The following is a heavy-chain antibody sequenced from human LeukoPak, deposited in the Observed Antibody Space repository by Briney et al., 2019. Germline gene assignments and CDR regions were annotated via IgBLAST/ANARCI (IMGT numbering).Heavy chain of an antibody. V-gene: IGHV3-9*01. CDR1: GFIFDDHG. Sequence: GGSLRLSCAASGFIFDDHGMHWIRQAPGQGLEWVSCISWSSGIIGYADSVKGRFTISRDKGKKFLDLQMESMRAEDTAVYYCEKDTGSPADAITMEDNAFDIWGQGTMVTVS. D-gene: IGHD3-3*01. J-gene: IGHJ3*02. CDR3: EKDTGSPADAITMEDNAFDI. CDR2: ISWSSGII.